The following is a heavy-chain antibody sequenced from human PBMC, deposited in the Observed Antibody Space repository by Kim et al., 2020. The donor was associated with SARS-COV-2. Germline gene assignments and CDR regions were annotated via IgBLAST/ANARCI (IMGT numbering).Heavy chain of an antibody. CDR1: GFTFSSYS. J-gene: IGHJ4*02. CDR2: ISSSSSYI. Sequence: GGSLRLSCAASGFTFSSYSMNWVRQAPGKGLEWVSSISSSSSYIYYADSVKGRFTISRDNAKNSLYLQMNSLRAEDTAVYYCARDKYYYGTVFDYWGQGTLVTVSS. V-gene: IGHV3-21*01. CDR3: ARDKYYYGTVFDY. D-gene: IGHD3-10*01.